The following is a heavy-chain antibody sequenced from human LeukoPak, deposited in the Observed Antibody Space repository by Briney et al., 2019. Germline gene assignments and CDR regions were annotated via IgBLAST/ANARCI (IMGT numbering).Heavy chain of an antibody. J-gene: IGHJ4*02. V-gene: IGHV3-74*01. CDR1: GFTFSRYW. CDR3: ARHYGDY. Sequence: PGGSLRLSCEASGFTFSRYWMHWVRQAPGKGLVWVSRINSDGSRTTYADSVKGRFTISRDNAKNSLYLQMNSLRAEDTAVYYCARHYGDYWGQGTLVTVSS. CDR2: INSDGSRT.